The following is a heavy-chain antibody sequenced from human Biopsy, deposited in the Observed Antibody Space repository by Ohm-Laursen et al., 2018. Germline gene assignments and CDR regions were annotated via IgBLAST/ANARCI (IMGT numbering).Heavy chain of an antibody. CDR1: GFTFSNYW. J-gene: IGHJ2*01. CDR3: ARDVRYLDF. Sequence: SLRLSCAASGFTFSNYWLSWVRQAPGKGPEWIANIKEDGSLIYYPDSVKGRFTISRDNAKNSVYLQMHSLRTEDTGVYYCARDVRYLDFWGRGTLVTVSS. CDR2: IKEDGSLI. V-gene: IGHV3-7*01.